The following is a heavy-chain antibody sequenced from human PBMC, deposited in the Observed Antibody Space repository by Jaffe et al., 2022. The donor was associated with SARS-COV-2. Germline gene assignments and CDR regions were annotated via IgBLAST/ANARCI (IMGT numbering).Heavy chain of an antibody. Sequence: QTQLQESGPGLVKPSETLSLTCTVSGGSIHSYYWSWVRQPPGRGPEWIGYIHYSGTTRSNPSLKSRVTMSLDTSESQFSLNLTSVTAADTAVYYCARAYASSYSSYYYYGLDVWGQGTTVTVSS. CDR3: ARAYASSYSSYYYYGLDV. CDR2: IHYSGTT. V-gene: IGHV4-59*01. CDR1: GGSIHSYY. D-gene: IGHD2-15*01. J-gene: IGHJ6*02.